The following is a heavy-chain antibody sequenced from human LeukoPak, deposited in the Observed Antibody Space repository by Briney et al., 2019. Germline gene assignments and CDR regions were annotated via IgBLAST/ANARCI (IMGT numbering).Heavy chain of an antibody. CDR1: GGSISSGDYY. V-gene: IGHV4-30-4*01. CDR3: ARGRDAPPIDSSGYYYHY. CDR2: INHSGST. Sequence: PSQTLSLTCTVSGGSISSGDYYWSWIRQPPGKGLEWIGEINHSGSTNYNPSLKSRVTISVDTSKNQFSLKLSSVTAADTAVYYCARGRDAPPIDSSGYYYHYWGQGTLVTVSS. D-gene: IGHD3-22*01. J-gene: IGHJ4*02.